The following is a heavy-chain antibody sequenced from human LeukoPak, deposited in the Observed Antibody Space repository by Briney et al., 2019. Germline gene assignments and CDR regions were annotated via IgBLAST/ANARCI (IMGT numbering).Heavy chain of an antibody. J-gene: IGHJ5*02. V-gene: IGHV1-2*02. CDR3: ARDQKLRSLEWLPAPFHA. CDR2: INPNSGGT. Sequence: ASVKVSCKASGYTFTGYYMHWVRQAPGQGLEWMGWINPNSGGTNYAQKFQGRVTMTRGTSISTAYMELSRLRSDDTAVYYCARDQKLRSLEWLPAPFHAWGQGTLVTVSS. CDR1: GYTFTGYY. D-gene: IGHD3-3*01.